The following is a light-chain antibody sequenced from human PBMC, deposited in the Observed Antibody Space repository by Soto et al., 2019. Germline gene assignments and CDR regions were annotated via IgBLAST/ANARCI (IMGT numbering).Light chain of an antibody. V-gene: IGKV3-15*01. CDR2: GAS. J-gene: IGKJ2*01. CDR1: QSVRSK. CDR3: QQYNNWPSYT. Sequence: EIVMTQSPATLSASPGERATLSCRASQSVRSKLAWYQQKPGQAPRLLIYGASTRATGIPARFSGSGSGTESTLTISSLESEDFAVYYCQQYNNWPSYTFGQGTHLVIK.